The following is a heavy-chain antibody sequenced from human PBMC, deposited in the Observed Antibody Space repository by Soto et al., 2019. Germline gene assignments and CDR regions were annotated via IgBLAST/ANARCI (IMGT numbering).Heavy chain of an antibody. V-gene: IGHV5-51*01. CDR3: ATSGSNGGWFGDYLNH. CDR1: GFSFTSYW. CDR2: IYPGDSEI. D-gene: IGHD3-10*01. J-gene: IGHJ4*02. Sequence: GESLKISCKGSGFSFTSYWIAWVRQMPGKGLEWMGIIYPGDSEIRYSPSFQGQVSISADKSISTVYMQWSRLKASDTAMYFCATSGSNGGWFGDYLNHWGPGTLVTVSS.